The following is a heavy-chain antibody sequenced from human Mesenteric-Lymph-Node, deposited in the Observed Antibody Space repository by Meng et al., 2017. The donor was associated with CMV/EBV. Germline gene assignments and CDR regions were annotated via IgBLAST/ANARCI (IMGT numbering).Heavy chain of an antibody. CDR1: GFTFSNYA. CDR3: AGGKYSSYSSGFDY. V-gene: IGHV3-30*04. CDR2: MSDAGFTI. J-gene: IGHJ4*02. Sequence: GESLKISCAASGFTFSNYAMHWVRQAPGEGLEWVAVMSDAGFTIIYADSVKGRFTISRDNAKNSLYLQMNSLRAEDTATYYCAGGKYSSYSSGFDYWARERWSPSPQ. D-gene: IGHD6-19*01.